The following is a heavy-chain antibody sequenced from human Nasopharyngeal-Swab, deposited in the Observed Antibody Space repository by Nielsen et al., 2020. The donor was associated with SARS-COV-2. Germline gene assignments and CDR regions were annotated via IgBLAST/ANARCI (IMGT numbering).Heavy chain of an antibody. J-gene: IGHJ4*02. Sequence: VRQMPGKGLEWISYISSTGTTIYYADSVKGRFTISRDNAKNSLFLQMNSLRAEDTALYYCARDRGGLLWFGELPTYFDYWGQGTLVTVSS. V-gene: IGHV3-48*03. D-gene: IGHD3-10*01. CDR2: ISSTGTTI. CDR3: ARDRGGLLWFGELPTYFDY.